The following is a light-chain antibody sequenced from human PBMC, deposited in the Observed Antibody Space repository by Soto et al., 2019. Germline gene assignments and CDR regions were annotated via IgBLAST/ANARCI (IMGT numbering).Light chain of an antibody. CDR1: SGGVGGYNY. V-gene: IGLV2-8*01. J-gene: IGLJ2*01. CDR3: SSYAGRNNLV. Sequence: QSVLTQPPSASGSPGQSVTISCTGASGGVGGYNYVSWFQQHPGKAPKLMIYEVTKRPSGVPDRFSGSKSGNTASLTVSGLQAEDEAYYYCSSYAGRNNLVFGGGTKVTVL. CDR2: EVT.